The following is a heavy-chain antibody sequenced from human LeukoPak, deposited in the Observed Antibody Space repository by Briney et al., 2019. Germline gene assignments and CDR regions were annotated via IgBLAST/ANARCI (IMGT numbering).Heavy chain of an antibody. D-gene: IGHD6-19*01. Sequence: SETLSLTCTVSGGSISSSTYYWGWIRQTPGKGLEWVATVYHTGSTYYNPSLESRLTISVDTSKNQFSLKVRSVTAADTAAYFCATTEYNTGWYAYWGQGTLVTVSS. CDR1: GGSISSSTYY. V-gene: IGHV4-39*01. CDR2: VYHTGST. CDR3: ATTEYNTGWYAY. J-gene: IGHJ4*02.